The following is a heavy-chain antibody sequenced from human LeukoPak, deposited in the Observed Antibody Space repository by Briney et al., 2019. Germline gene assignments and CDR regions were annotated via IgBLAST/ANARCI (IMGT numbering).Heavy chain of an antibody. CDR3: ARGPGAANDY. J-gene: IGHJ4*02. Sequence: GGSLRLSCAASGFTFGSYWMSWVRQAPGKGLEWVANINQDGSEKYYVDSVKGRFTISRDNAKNSLYVQMNSLRAEDTAVYYCARGPGAANDYWGQGTLVTVSS. V-gene: IGHV3-7*01. D-gene: IGHD6-25*01. CDR1: GFTFGSYW. CDR2: INQDGSEK.